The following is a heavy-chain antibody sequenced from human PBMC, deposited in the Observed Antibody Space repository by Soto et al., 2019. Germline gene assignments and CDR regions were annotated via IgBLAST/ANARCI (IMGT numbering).Heavy chain of an antibody. CDR2: IIHIFGTA. J-gene: IGHJ6*02. D-gene: IGHD2-2*01. CDR1: GGTFSSYA. Sequence: SVKVSCKXSGGTFSSYAISWVRQAPGQGLEWMGGIIHIFGTANYAQKFQGRVTITADKSTSTAYMELSSLRSEDTAVYYCARETRGVVPEYYYYYGMDVWGQGTTVTV. V-gene: IGHV1-69*06. CDR3: ARETRGVVPEYYYYYGMDV.